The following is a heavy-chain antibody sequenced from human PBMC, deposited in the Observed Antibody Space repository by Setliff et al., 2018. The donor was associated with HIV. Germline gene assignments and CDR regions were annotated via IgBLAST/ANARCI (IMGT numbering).Heavy chain of an antibody. D-gene: IGHD3-22*01. CDR1: GYTFSSHT. CDR3: ARDRIPKRGYDDREPDFDS. CDR2: INTGNGNT. J-gene: IGHJ4*02. Sequence: VSVKVPCKASGYTFSSHTIHWVRQAPGQGLEWMGWINTGNGNTKYSQKFQDRVTITRDTYANTGYMEVNSLRLEDTAVYYFARDRIPKRGYDDREPDFDSWGQGTLVTVSS. V-gene: IGHV1-3*04.